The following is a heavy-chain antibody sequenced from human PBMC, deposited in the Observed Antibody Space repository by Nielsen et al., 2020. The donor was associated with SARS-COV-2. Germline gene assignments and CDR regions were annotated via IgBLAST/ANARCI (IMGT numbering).Heavy chain of an antibody. J-gene: IGHJ4*02. Sequence: GGSLRLSCAASGFTFSSYSMNRVRQAPGKGLEWVSSISSSSSTIYYADSVKGRFTISRDNGKNSLYLQMNSLRAEDTAVYYCARGVTTYDYWGQGTLVTVSS. V-gene: IGHV3-48*01. D-gene: IGHD4-17*01. CDR1: GFTFSSYS. CDR2: ISSSSSTI. CDR3: ARGVTTYDY.